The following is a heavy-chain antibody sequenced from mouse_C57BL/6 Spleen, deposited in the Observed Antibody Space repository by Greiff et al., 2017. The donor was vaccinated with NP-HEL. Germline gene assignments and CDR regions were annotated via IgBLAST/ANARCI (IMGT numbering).Heavy chain of an antibody. Sequence: EVKLQQSGPELVKPGASVKIPCKASGYTFTDYNMDWVKQSHGKSLEWIGDINPNNGGTIYNQKFKGKATLTVDKSSSTAYMELRSLTSEDTAVYYCARRPSYDYDVIYWYFDVWGTGTTVTVSS. J-gene: IGHJ1*03. V-gene: IGHV1-18*01. D-gene: IGHD2-4*01. CDR2: INPNNGGT. CDR3: ARRPSYDYDVIYWYFDV. CDR1: GYTFTDYN.